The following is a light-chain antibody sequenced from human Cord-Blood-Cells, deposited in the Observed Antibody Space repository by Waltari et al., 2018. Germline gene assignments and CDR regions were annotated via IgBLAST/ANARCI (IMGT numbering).Light chain of an antibody. J-gene: IGLJ3*02. CDR1: SPNTGAGYD. Sequence: QSVLTQPPSVSGAPGQRVTISCTGSSPNTGAGYDVHWYQQLPGTAPKLLIYGNSNRPSGVPDRFSGSKSGTSASLAITGLQAEDEADYYCQSYDSSLSVNWVFGGGTKLTVL. CDR3: QSYDSSLSVNWV. CDR2: GNS. V-gene: IGLV1-40*01.